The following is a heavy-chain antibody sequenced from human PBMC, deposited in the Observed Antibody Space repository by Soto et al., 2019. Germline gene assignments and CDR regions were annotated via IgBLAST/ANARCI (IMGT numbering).Heavy chain of an antibody. V-gene: IGHV1-18*01. Sequence: QVQLVQSGAEVKKPGASVKVSCKASGYTFTSYGISWVRQAPGQGLEWVGWISAYNGKTNYAQKLQGRVTMTTDTSTSTAYMELRRRRSDDTSVDFCARDGNGGYVSDFDYWGQGTLVTVPS. D-gene: IGHD5-12*01. CDR3: ARDGNGGYVSDFDY. J-gene: IGHJ4*02. CDR2: ISAYNGKT. CDR1: GYTFTSYG.